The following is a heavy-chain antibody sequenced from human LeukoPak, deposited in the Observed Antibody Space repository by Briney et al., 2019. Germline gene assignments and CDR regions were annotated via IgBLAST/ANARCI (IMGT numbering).Heavy chain of an antibody. D-gene: IGHD3-16*01. CDR1: GFTFSTYG. CDR3: ARAVGPFDH. Sequence: GRSLRLSCAASGFTFSTYGMHWVRQAPGKGLEWVAVIWFDGSNKYYADSVKGRFTISRDNSKDTLYLQMNSLRAEDTAVYYCARAVGPFDHWGQGTVVTVSS. CDR2: IWFDGSNK. V-gene: IGHV3-33*01. J-gene: IGHJ4*02.